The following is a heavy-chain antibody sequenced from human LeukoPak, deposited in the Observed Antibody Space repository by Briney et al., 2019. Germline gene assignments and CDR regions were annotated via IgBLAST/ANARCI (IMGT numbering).Heavy chain of an antibody. D-gene: IGHD3-22*01. Sequence: GASLSLSCAASGYTFSSYAMLWARHAPGKGLEWVSAISGSGGSTYYADSVKGRFPISRDNPKNTLYLQMNSLRAEDTAVYYCAKVSGYYYDLVYFDYWGQGTLVTVSS. V-gene: IGHV3-23*01. CDR1: GYTFSSYA. J-gene: IGHJ4*02. CDR3: AKVSGYYYDLVYFDY. CDR2: ISGSGGST.